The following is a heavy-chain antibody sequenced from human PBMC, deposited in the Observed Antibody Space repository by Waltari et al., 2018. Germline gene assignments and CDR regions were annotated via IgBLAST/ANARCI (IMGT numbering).Heavy chain of an antibody. Sequence: EVQLVESGGGLVQPGGSLRLSCAASGFSFSSYEMNWVRQAPGKGLEWVSYISSSGSTISYADSVKGRFTISRDNANNSLYLQMNSLRAEDTAVYYCAREGQVLWLDYWGQGTLVTVSS. CDR1: GFSFSSYE. CDR3: AREGQVLWLDY. J-gene: IGHJ4*02. D-gene: IGHD2-2*01. V-gene: IGHV3-48*03. CDR2: ISSSGSTI.